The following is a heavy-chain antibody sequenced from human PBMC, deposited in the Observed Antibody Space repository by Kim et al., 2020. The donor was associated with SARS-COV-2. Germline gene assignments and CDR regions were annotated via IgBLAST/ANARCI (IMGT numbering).Heavy chain of an antibody. D-gene: IGHD3-3*01. Sequence: SETLSLTCSVSGGSISSSNWWSWVRQPPGKGLEWIGEIYHSGSTNYNPSLKSRVTISVDKSKNQFSLKLSSVTAAYTAVYYCASTFWSGYRNYYYYGMDVWGQGTTVTVSS. V-gene: IGHV4-4*02. CDR2: IYHSGST. CDR1: GGSISSSNW. CDR3: ASTFWSGYRNYYYYGMDV. J-gene: IGHJ6*02.